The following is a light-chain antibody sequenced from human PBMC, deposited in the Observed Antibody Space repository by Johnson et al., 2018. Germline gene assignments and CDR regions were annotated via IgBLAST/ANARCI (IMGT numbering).Light chain of an antibody. CDR2: ENN. CDR3: GTWDSSLSAGNV. V-gene: IGLV1-51*02. J-gene: IGLJ1*01. CDR1: SSNIGNNY. Sequence: QSVLTQPPSVSAAPGQKVTISCSGSSSNIGNNYVSWYKQLPGTAPKLLIYENNKRPSGIPDRFPGSKSGTSATLGITGLQTGDEADYYGGTWDSSLSAGNVFGTGTKVTVL.